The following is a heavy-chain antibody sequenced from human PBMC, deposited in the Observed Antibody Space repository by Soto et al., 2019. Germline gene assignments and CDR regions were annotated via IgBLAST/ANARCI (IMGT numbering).Heavy chain of an antibody. Sequence: PSETLSLTCTVSSDSISSYYWGWIRQPPGKRLEWIGYISYGGSTDYNPSLKSRVTISGDTSKNQFSLKVSSVTAADTAVYYCARGTSWQLPFDYWGQGTLVTVSS. CDR2: ISYGGST. D-gene: IGHD6-13*01. J-gene: IGHJ4*02. V-gene: IGHV4-59*01. CDR1: SDSISSYY. CDR3: ARGTSWQLPFDY.